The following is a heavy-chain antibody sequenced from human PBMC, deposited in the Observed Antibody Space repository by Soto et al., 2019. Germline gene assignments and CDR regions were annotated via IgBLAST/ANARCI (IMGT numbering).Heavy chain of an antibody. CDR2: IVVGSGNT. V-gene: IGHV1-58*02. Sequence: SVKVSCKASGFTFTSSAMQWVRQARGQRLEWIGWIVVGSGNTNYAQKFQERVTITRDMSTSTAYMELSSLRSEDTAVYYFAARGYETYDYIWWSYRAADAFDIWGQGTIVTVS. D-gene: IGHD3-16*02. CDR3: AARGYETYDYIWWSYRAADAFDI. CDR1: GFTFTSSA. J-gene: IGHJ3*02.